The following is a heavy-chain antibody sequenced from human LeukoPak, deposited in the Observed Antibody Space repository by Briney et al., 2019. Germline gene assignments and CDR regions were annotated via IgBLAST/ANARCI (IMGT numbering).Heavy chain of an antibody. CDR3: AKDSDWGSRNTDY. CDR1: GFTFSNYA. D-gene: IGHD3/OR15-3a*01. J-gene: IGHJ4*02. V-gene: IGHV3-23*01. CDR2: ISGSGGST. Sequence: GGSLRLSCAASGFTFSNYAMSWVRQAPGKGLEWVSAISGSGGSTYYADSVKGRFTISRDNSKNTLYLQMNSLRAEDTAVYYCAKDSDWGSRNTDYWGQGTLVTVSS.